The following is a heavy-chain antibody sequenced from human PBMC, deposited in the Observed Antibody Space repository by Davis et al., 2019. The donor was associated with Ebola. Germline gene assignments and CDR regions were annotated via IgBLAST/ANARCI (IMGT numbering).Heavy chain of an antibody. CDR3: ARVRAAGYDY. D-gene: IGHD6-13*01. Sequence: PGGSLRLSCAASGFTASSNYMSWVRQAPGRGLEWVSVFYSGGSTYYADSVKGRFTISRDNSKNTLYLQMNSLRAEDTAVYYCARVRAAGYDYWGQGALVTVSS. CDR2: FYSGGST. CDR1: GFTASSNY. J-gene: IGHJ4*02. V-gene: IGHV3-53*01.